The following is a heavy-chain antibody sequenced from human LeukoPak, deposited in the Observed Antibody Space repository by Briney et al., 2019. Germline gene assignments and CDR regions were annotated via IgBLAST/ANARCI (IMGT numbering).Heavy chain of an antibody. J-gene: IGHJ4*02. CDR3: AKSYQLLSYFDY. CDR1: GYTLTELS. CDR2: FDPEDGET. D-gene: IGHD2-2*01. V-gene: IGHV1-24*01. Sequence: ASVKVSCKVSGYTLTELSMHWVRQAPGKGLEWMGGFDPEDGETIYAQKFQGRVTMTRDTSISTAYMELSRLRSDDTAVYYCAKSYQLLSYFDYWGQGTLVTVSS.